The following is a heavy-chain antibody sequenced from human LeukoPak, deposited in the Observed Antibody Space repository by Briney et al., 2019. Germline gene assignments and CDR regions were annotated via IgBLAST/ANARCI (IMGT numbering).Heavy chain of an antibody. D-gene: IGHD2-2*01. CDR2: IYSGGTT. Sequence: PGGSLRLSCAASGFTFSSYAMSWVRQAPGKGLKWVSVIYSGGTTYYADSVKGRSTISRDNSKNTLYLQMNSLRAEDTAVYYCGYCSSTSCYADFDYWGQGTLVTVSS. V-gene: IGHV3-66*01. CDR3: GYCSSTSCYADFDY. J-gene: IGHJ4*02. CDR1: GFTFSSYA.